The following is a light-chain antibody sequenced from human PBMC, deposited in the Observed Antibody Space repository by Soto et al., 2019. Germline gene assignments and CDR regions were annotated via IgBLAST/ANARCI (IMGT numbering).Light chain of an antibody. J-gene: IGKJ1*01. CDR1: QTINNW. V-gene: IGKV1-5*03. CDR3: QEYNSYWT. Sequence: DVQMTQSPSTLSAFVGDRVTLTCRASQTINNWLAWYQQKPGKAPKLLIYKVSSLESGVPSRFSGSGSGTEFTLTINNLQTDDFATYYCQEYNSYWTFGQGTKVEIK. CDR2: KVS.